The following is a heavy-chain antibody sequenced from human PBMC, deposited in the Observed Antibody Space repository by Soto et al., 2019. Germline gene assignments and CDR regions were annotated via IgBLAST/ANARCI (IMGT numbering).Heavy chain of an antibody. CDR2: IRTKSNHYAT. Sequence: GGSLRLSCAASGLSFSDSGIHWVRQASGKGLEWVGRIRTKSNHYATAYAASVKGRFTISRDDSRNTAYLQMNSLETEDTAVYYCTRLHFIVEPGINYWGQGTLVTISS. J-gene: IGHJ4*02. CDR3: TRLHFIVEPGINY. V-gene: IGHV3-73*01. D-gene: IGHD6-13*01. CDR1: GLSFSDSG.